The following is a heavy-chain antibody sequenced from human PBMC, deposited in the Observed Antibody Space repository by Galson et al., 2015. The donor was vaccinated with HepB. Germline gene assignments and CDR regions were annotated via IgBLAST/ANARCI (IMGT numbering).Heavy chain of an antibody. CDR3: ASQRTTSGWYEGVDL. CDR1: GFTFSNYW. V-gene: IGHV3-74*01. J-gene: IGHJ5*02. D-gene: IGHD6-19*01. Sequence: SLRLSCAASGFTFSNYWMHWVRQVPGKGLVWVSRINGDGSITVYADSVKGRFTISRDNAKNTLYLQMNSLGAEDTAVYYCASQRTTSGWYEGVDLWGQGTLVIVSS. CDR2: INGDGSIT.